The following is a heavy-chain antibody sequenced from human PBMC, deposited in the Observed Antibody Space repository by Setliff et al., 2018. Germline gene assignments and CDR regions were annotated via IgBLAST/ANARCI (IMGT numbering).Heavy chain of an antibody. CDR2: IIPIFGTA. D-gene: IGHD4-17*01. CDR3: ARDPTTVTTRWYFDL. V-gene: IGHV1-69*13. J-gene: IGHJ2*01. CDR1: GGTFSSYA. Sequence: GASVKVSCKASGGTFSSYAISWVRQAPGQGLEWMGGIIPIFGTANYAQKFQGRVTITADESTSTAYMELSSLRSEDTAVYYCARDPTTVTTRWYFDLWGRGTLVTVSS.